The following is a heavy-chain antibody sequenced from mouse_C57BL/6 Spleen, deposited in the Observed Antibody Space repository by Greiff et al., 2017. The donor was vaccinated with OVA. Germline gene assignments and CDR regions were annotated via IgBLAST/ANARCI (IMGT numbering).Heavy chain of an antibody. CDR1: GYTFTSYW. J-gene: IGHJ2*01. CDR2: IHPNSGST. Sequence: QVHVKQPGAELVKPGASVKLSCKASGYTFTSYWMHWVKQRPGQGLEWIGMIHPNSGSTNYNEKFKSKATLTVDKSSSTAYMQLSSLTSEDSAVYYCARPYGRGNYFDYWGQGTTLTVSS. D-gene: IGHD1-1*01. CDR3: ARPYGRGNYFDY. V-gene: IGHV1-64*01.